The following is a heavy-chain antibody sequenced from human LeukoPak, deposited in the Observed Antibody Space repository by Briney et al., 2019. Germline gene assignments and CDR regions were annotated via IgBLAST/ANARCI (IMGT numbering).Heavy chain of an antibody. J-gene: IGHJ3*02. CDR2: IYYSGST. D-gene: IGHD3-10*01. CDR3: AKNLGGSGSHDAFDI. Sequence: SETLSLTCTVSGGSISSYYWSWIRQPPGKGLEWIGYIYYSGSTNYSPSLKSRVTISVDTSKNQFSLKLSSVTAADTAVYHCAKNLGGSGSHDAFDIWAKGQWSPSLQ. CDR1: GGSISSYY. V-gene: IGHV4-59*08.